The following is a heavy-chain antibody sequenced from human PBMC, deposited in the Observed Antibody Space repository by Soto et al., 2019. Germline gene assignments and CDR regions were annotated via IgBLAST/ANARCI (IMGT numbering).Heavy chain of an antibody. V-gene: IGHV3-33*01. J-gene: IGHJ4*02. CDR3: ATGLRSIAARPDYFDY. Sequence: QVQLMESGGGVVQPGRSLRLSCAASGFTFSSYGMHWVRQAPGKGLEWVAVIWYDGSNKYYADSVKGRFTISRDNSKNSLYLQMNSLRAEDTAVYYCATGLRSIAARPDYFDYWGQGTLVTVSS. CDR1: GFTFSSYG. D-gene: IGHD6-6*01. CDR2: IWYDGSNK.